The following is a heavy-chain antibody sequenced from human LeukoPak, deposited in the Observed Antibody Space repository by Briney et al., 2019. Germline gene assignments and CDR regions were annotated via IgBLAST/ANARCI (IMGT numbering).Heavy chain of an antibody. Sequence: SETLSLTCTVSGGSISSYYWSWIRQPPGKGLEWIGYIYYSGSTNYNPSLKSRVTISVDTSKNQFSLKLRSVTAADTAVYYCARGGPLKAGWFDPWGQGTLVTVSS. D-gene: IGHD3-16*01. V-gene: IGHV4-59*08. CDR3: ARGGPLKAGWFDP. CDR1: GGSISSYY. J-gene: IGHJ5*02. CDR2: IYYSGST.